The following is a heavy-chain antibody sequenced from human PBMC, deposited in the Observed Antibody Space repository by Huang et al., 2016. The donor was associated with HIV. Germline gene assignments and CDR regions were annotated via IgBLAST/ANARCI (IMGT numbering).Heavy chain of an antibody. CDR3: AHIERLGNYYMDV. CDR2: IYWDADK. Sequence: QITLKESGPTVIKPTQTLTLTCSFSGFSLNLKGVGVGWIRQPPGKALEWLVLIYWDADKRFTPSLKDRITIAKETSKNQVVFTMTNLDPMDTGTYSCAHIERLGNYYMDVWGNGTTVTVSS. V-gene: IGHV2-5*02. J-gene: IGHJ6*03. CDR1: GFSLNLKGVG. D-gene: IGHD7-27*01.